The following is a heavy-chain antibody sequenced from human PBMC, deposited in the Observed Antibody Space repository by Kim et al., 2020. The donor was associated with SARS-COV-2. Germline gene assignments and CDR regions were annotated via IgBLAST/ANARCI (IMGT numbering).Heavy chain of an antibody. CDR1: GFTFSSYA. CDR3: ARDVLLWFGRGLDYYYG. V-gene: IGHV3-30*04. D-gene: IGHD3-10*01. J-gene: IGHJ6*01. CDR2: ISYDGSNK. Sequence: GGSLRLSCAASGFTFSSYAMHWVRQAPGKGLEWVAVISYDGSNKYYADSVKGRFTISRDNSKNTLYLQMNSLRAEDTAVYYCARDVLLWFGRGLDYYYG.